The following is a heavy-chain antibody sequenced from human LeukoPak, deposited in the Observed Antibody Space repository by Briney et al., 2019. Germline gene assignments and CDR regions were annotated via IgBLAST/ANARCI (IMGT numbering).Heavy chain of an antibody. CDR2: IIPIFGTA. Sequence: ASVKVSCKASGGTFSSYAISWVRQAPGQGLEWMGGIIPIFGTANYAQKFQGRVTITTDESTSTAYMELSSLRSEDTAVYYCARGYSYGYASDYWGQGTLVTVSS. CDR3: ARGYSYGYASDY. CDR1: GGTFSSYA. V-gene: IGHV1-69*05. J-gene: IGHJ4*02. D-gene: IGHD5-18*01.